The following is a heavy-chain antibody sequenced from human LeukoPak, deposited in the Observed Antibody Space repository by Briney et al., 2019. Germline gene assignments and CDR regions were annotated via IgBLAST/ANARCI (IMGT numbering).Heavy chain of an antibody. J-gene: IGHJ5*02. V-gene: IGHV1-46*01. CDR3: ARDGGYCGSTSCRLNWFDP. D-gene: IGHD2-2*01. Sequence: ASVKVSCKASGYTFTTYYMHWVRQAPGQGLINPGGGSTSYAQKFQGRVTMTRDTSTSTIYMELSSLRSEDTAVYYCARDGGYCGSTSCRLNWFDPWGQGTLVTVSS. CDR2: INPGGGST. CDR1: GYTFTTYY.